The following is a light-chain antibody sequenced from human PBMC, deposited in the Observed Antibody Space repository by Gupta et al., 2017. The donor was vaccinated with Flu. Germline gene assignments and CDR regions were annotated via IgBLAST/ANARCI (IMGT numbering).Light chain of an antibody. Sequence: EIVLTQSPGTLSLSPGERATLSCRASQSVSNSYLAWYQQKPGQAPRLLSYGASSRATGIPDRLSGSGSETDFTLTISRLEPEDFAVYYCQQYGSSSWTFGQGTKVEIK. V-gene: IGKV3-20*01. CDR3: QQYGSSSWT. CDR2: GAS. J-gene: IGKJ1*01. CDR1: QSVSNSY.